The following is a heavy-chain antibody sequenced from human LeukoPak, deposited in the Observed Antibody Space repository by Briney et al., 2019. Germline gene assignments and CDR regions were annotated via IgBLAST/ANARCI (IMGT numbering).Heavy chain of an antibody. D-gene: IGHD3-22*01. V-gene: IGHV4-59*11. CDR1: GGSISSHY. CDR3: ARGPHSTYYYDSSGFSL. Sequence: PSETLSLTCTVSGGSISSHYWSWIRQPPGKGLEWIGYIYYSGSTNYNPSLKSRVTISVDTSKNQFSLKLSSVTAADTAVYYCARGPHSTYYYDSSGFSLWGQGTLVTVAS. CDR2: IYYSGST. J-gene: IGHJ4*02.